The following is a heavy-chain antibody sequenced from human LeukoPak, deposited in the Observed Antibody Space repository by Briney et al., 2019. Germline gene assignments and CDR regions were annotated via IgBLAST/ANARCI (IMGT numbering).Heavy chain of an antibody. D-gene: IGHD3-16*02. CDR1: GFTFSSYA. Sequence: GGSLRLSCAASGFTFSSYAMSWVRQAPGKGLEWVSAISGSGGSTYYADSVKGRFTISRDNSKNTLYLQMNSLGAEDTAVYYCAKALSRGWLYPYYFDYWGQGTLVTVSS. CDR2: ISGSGGST. J-gene: IGHJ4*02. CDR3: AKALSRGWLYPYYFDY. V-gene: IGHV3-23*01.